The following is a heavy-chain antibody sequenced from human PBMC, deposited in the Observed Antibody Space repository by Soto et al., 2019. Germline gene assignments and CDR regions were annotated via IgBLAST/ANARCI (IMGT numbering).Heavy chain of an antibody. V-gene: IGHV5-51*01. J-gene: IGHJ6*02. Sequence: GEALKISCKGSGYSFTNYWVGSVRQMPGKGLEWMGIIYPGDSDTRYSPSFQGQVTISADKSINNAYLPLNSVKASDNAMYYCARRMATEYRRGHGQITYYQYGMDVWGQGTTVTVS. CDR3: ARRMATEYRRGHGQITYYQYGMDV. CDR1: GYSFTNYW. CDR2: IYPGDSDT. D-gene: IGHD5-12*01.